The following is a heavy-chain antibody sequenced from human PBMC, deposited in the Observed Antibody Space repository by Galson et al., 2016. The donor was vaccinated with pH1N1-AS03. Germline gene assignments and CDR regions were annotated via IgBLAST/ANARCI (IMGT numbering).Heavy chain of an antibody. Sequence: SLRLSCAASGFTFSNKWMHWVRHTPGKGLVWVSRISSDGSSISYADSVKGRFTISRDNAKNTLYLQMNSLRAEDTGVDYCARGLGGYNWYALDYWGQGTLVTVSS. CDR3: ARGLGGYNWYALDY. V-gene: IGHV3-74*01. CDR2: ISSDGSSI. J-gene: IGHJ4*02. D-gene: IGHD1-20*01. CDR1: GFTFSNKW.